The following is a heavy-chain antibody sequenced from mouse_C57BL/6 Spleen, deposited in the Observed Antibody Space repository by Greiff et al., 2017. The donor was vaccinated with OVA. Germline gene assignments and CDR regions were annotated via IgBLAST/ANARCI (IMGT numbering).Heavy chain of an antibody. D-gene: IGHD3-2*02. Sequence: EVKLQESGPGLVKPSQSLSLTCSVTGYSITSGYYWNWIRQFPGNILEWMGYISYDGSNNYNPSLKNRISITRDTSKNQFFLKLNSVTTEDTATYYCAIDSSDYVWFAYWGQGTLVTVSA. CDR3: AIDSSDYVWFAY. CDR2: ISYDGSN. J-gene: IGHJ3*01. V-gene: IGHV3-6*01. CDR1: GYSITSGYY.